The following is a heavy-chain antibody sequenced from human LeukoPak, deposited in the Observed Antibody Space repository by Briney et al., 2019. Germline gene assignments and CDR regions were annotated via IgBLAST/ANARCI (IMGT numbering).Heavy chain of an antibody. CDR1: GFTFSSYS. V-gene: IGHV3-48*01. CDR3: ARSLVGYSYDPYYFDY. CDR2: ISSSSSTI. Sequence: GGSLRLSCAASGFTFSSYSMNWVRQAPGKGLEWVSYISSSSSTIYYADSVKGRFTISRDSAKNSLYLQMNSLRAEDTAVYYCARSLVGYSYDPYYFDYWGQGTLVTVSS. D-gene: IGHD5-18*01. J-gene: IGHJ4*02.